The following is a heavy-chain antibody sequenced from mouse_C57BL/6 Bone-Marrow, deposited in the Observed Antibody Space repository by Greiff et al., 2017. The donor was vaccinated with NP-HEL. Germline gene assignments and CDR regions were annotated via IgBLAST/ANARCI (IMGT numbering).Heavy chain of an antibody. Sequence: QVQLQQPGAELVMPGASVKLSCKASGYTFTSYWMHWVKQRPGQGLEWIGEIDPSDSYTNYNQKFKGKSTLTVDKSSSTAYMQLSSLTSEDSAVYYCARVGYGSSYPYWYFDVWGTGTTVTVSS. J-gene: IGHJ1*03. CDR3: ARVGYGSSYPYWYFDV. D-gene: IGHD1-1*01. CDR1: GYTFTSYW. V-gene: IGHV1-69*01. CDR2: IDPSDSYT.